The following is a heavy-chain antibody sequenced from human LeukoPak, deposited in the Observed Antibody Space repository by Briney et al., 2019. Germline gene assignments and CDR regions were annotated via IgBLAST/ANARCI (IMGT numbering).Heavy chain of an antibody. Sequence: SETLSLTCTVSGASIRSGDYYWSWIRQPPGKGLEWIGYIYDSGSTYYNPSLKSRITISVDTSENRFSLKLSSVTAADTAVYYCARGQYRGTYYYYYGMDVWGQGTTVTVSS. CDR1: GASIRSGDYY. D-gene: IGHD1-14*01. J-gene: IGHJ6*02. CDR3: ARGQYRGTYYYYYGMDV. V-gene: IGHV4-30-4*01. CDR2: IYDSGST.